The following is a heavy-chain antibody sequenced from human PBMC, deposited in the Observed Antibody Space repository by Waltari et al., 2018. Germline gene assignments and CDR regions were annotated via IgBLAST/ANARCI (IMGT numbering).Heavy chain of an antibody. CDR3: ARHINFWSGYYFDS. CDR2: IYYTGTT. Sequence: QLQLQESGPQLVKPSETLSLTCTVSGASLDNPTPYWGWVRQPPGKGLEWIGSIYYTGTTYYNPSLKSRMTISADTSKTQFSLRLSSVTAADTAVYYCARHINFWSGYYFDSWGQGTLVTVSS. CDR1: GASLDNPTPY. V-gene: IGHV4-39*01. D-gene: IGHD3-3*01. J-gene: IGHJ4*02.